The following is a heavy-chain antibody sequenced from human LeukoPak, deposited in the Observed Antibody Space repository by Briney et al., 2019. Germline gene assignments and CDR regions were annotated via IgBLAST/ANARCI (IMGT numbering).Heavy chain of an antibody. CDR3: ARARDPLFDY. CDR2: IYHSGST. V-gene: IGHV4-38-2*02. Sequence: SETLSLTCTVSGFSISSGYYWGWIRQPPGKGLEWIGNIYHSGSTYYNPSLKSRVTTSIHTSRNQFSLKLSSVTAADTAVYFCARARDPLFDYWGQGTLVTVSS. J-gene: IGHJ4*02. CDR1: GFSISSGYY.